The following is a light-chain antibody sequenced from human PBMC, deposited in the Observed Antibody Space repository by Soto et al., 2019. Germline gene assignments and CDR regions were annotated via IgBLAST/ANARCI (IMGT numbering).Light chain of an antibody. Sequence: EIVLTQSPGTLSLSPGERATLSCRASQSVSSSYLAWYQQKPGQAPRLLIYGASSRATGIPDRFSGSGSGTDFTLTISRLEPEDFAVYYCQQYGGSPPHTFGQGTK. V-gene: IGKV3-20*01. CDR3: QQYGGSPPHT. CDR2: GAS. CDR1: QSVSSSY. J-gene: IGKJ2*01.